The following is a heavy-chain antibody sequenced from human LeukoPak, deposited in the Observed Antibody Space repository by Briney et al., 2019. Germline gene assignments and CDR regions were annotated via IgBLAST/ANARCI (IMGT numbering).Heavy chain of an antibody. Sequence: ASVKVSCKASGYTFTSYDTNWVRQATGQGLEWMGWMNPNSGNTGYAQKFQGRVTMTRNTSISTAYMELSSLRSEDTAVYYCARGPYSTGYLWYYYYYGMDVWGQGTTVTVSS. CDR3: ARGPYSTGYLWYYYYYGMDV. CDR1: GYTFTSYD. J-gene: IGHJ6*02. CDR2: MNPNSGNT. V-gene: IGHV1-8*01. D-gene: IGHD3-9*01.